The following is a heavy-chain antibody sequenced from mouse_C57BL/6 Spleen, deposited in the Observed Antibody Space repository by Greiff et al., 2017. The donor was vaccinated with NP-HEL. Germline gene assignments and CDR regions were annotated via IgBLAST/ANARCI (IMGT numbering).Heavy chain of an antibody. V-gene: IGHV1-82*01. CDR1: GYAFSSSW. CDR3: ARPPYFDV. J-gene: IGHJ1*03. CDR2: IYPGDGDT. Sequence: VKLQQSGPELVKPGASVKISCKASGYAFSSSWMNWVKQRPGKGLEWIGRIYPGDGDTNYNGKFKGKATLTADKSSSTAYMQLSSLTSEDSAVYFCARPPYFDVWGTGTTVTVSS.